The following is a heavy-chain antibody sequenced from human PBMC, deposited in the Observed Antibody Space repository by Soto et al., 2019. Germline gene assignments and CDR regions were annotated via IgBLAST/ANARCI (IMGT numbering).Heavy chain of an antibody. V-gene: IGHV3-30-3*01. D-gene: IGHD2-15*01. CDR1: GFTFSSYA. Sequence: PGGSLRLSCAASGFTFSSYAMHWVRQAPGKGLEWVAVISYDGSNKYYADSVKGRFTISRDNSKNTLYLQMNSLRAEDTDVYYCARDHGGNDYYGMDVWGQGTTVTVSS. CDR2: ISYDGSNK. CDR3: ARDHGGNDYYGMDV. J-gene: IGHJ6*02.